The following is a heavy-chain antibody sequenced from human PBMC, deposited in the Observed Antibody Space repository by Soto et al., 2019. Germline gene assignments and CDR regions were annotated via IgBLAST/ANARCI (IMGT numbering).Heavy chain of an antibody. Sequence: GGSLRLSCAASGFTFSSYEMNWVRQAPGKGLEWVSYISSSGSTIYYADSVKGRFTISRDNAKNSLYLQMNSLRAEDTAVYYCARDHHDSSGYYWAVLAFDIWGQGTMVTV. CDR2: ISSSGSTI. CDR1: GFTFSSYE. V-gene: IGHV3-48*03. J-gene: IGHJ3*02. D-gene: IGHD3-22*01. CDR3: ARDHHDSSGYYWAVLAFDI.